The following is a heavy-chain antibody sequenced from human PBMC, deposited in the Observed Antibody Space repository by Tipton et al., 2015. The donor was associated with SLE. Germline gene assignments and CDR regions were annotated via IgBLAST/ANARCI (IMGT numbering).Heavy chain of an antibody. J-gene: IGHJ3*02. CDR2: ISYDGSNK. Sequence: SLRLSCAASGFTFSSYAMHWVRQAPGKGLEWVAVISYDGSNKYYADSVKGRFTISRDNSKNTLYLQMNSLRAEDTAVYYCARTRGGQAAFDIWGQGTMVTVSS. CDR3: ARTRGGQAAFDI. V-gene: IGHV3-30*04. CDR1: GFTFSSYA. D-gene: IGHD3-10*01.